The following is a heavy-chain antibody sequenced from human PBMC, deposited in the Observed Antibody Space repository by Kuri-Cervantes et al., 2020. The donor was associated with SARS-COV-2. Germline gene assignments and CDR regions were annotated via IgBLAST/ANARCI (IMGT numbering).Heavy chain of an antibody. V-gene: IGHV3-7*05. D-gene: IGHD4-17*01. CDR1: GFTFANYY. CDR2: IKFDGSDK. CDR3: ARSYGVRYVPFDH. J-gene: IGHJ4*02. Sequence: GESLKIPCAASGFTFANYYMSWVRQSPGKGLEWVANIKFDGSDKYYVDSVRGRFTISRDNAKNSLFLQLNSLTAADTAVYYCARSYGVRYVPFDHWGPGTLVTVSS.